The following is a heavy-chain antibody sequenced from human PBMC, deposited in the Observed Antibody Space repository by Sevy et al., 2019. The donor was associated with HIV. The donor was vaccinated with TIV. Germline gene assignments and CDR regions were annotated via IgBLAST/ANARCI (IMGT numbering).Heavy chain of an antibody. J-gene: IGHJ6*03. CDR3: ARDLPLTGECIHYYYYYMDV. CDR1: GFTFSSYS. Sequence: GGSLRLSCAASGFTFSSYSMNWVRQAPGKGLEWVSSISSSSSYIYYADSVKGRFTISRDNAKNSLYLQMNSLRAEDTAVYYCARDLPLTGECIHYYYYYMDVWGKGTTVTVSS. D-gene: IGHD7-27*01. CDR2: ISSSSSYI. V-gene: IGHV3-21*01.